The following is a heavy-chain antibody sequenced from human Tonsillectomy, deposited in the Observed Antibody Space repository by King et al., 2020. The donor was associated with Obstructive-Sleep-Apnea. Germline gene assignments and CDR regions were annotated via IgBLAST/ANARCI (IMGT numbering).Heavy chain of an antibody. V-gene: IGHV3-7*03. CDR1: GFSFSTYW. CDR3: ARDLXXXSXXXXXXXXXX. CDR2: IKEDGSET. J-gene: IGHJ6*02. Sequence: VQLVESGGGLVQPGGSLRLSCAASGFSFSTYWMNWVRQAPGKGLEWVASIKEDGSETYYVDSVMGRFTISRDNAKNSVYLQMNSLRTEDTAVYSCARDLXXXSXXXXXXXXXXXXXXXXVT.